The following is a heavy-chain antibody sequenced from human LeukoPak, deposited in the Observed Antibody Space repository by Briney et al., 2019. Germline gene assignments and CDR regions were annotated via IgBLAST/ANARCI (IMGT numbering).Heavy chain of an antibody. CDR3: AKAVPGIAVANPDY. J-gene: IGHJ4*02. Sequence: GGSLRLSCAASGFTFSTYWMSWVRQAPGKGLEWVANIKQDGSEKYYVDSVKGRFTISRDNAKNSLYLQMNSLRAEDTAVYYCAKAVPGIAVANPDYWGQGTLVTVS. CDR1: GFTFSTYW. CDR2: IKQDGSEK. D-gene: IGHD6-19*01. V-gene: IGHV3-7*01.